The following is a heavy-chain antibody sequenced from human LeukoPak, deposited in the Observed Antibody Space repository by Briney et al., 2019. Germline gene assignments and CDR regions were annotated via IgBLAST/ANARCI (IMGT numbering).Heavy chain of an antibody. CDR2: INPNSGGT. D-gene: IGHD4-17*01. CDR3: ARAHLIDYGDSGIDY. J-gene: IGHJ4*02. Sequence: ASVKVSCKASGYTFTGYYMHWVRRAPGQGLEWMGWINPNSGGTNYAQKFQGRVTMTRDTSISTAYMELSRLRSDDTAVYYCARAHLIDYGDSGIDYWGQGTLVTVSS. V-gene: IGHV1-2*02. CDR1: GYTFTGYY.